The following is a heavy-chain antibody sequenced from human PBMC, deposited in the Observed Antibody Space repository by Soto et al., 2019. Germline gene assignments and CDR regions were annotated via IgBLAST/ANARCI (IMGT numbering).Heavy chain of an antibody. J-gene: IGHJ4*02. D-gene: IGHD6-19*01. CDR2: ISATGGTT. CDR3: AKASSAWYGSKNYYVDS. CDR1: GFTFSDYA. V-gene: IGHV3-23*01. Sequence: EVHLSESGGGVVQPGGSLRLSCVVSGFTFSDYAMDWVRQAPGKGLEWVSEISATGGTTNYADSVKGRYTISRDNSNNTLYLQLTNLRAEDTAMFYCAKASSAWYGSKNYYVDSWGQGALVTVSS.